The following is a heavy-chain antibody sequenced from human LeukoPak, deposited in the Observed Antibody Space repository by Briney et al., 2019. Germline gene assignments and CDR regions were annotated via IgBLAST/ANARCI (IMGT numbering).Heavy chain of an antibody. Sequence: GGSLRLSCAASGFTFSSYGMHWVRQAPGKGLEWVAVIWYDGSNKYYADSVKGRFTISRDNSKNTLYLQMNSLRAEDTAVHYCARDREAARYDYWGQGTLVTVSS. CDR3: ARDREAARYDY. CDR1: GFTFSSYG. D-gene: IGHD6-6*01. V-gene: IGHV3-33*01. CDR2: IWYDGSNK. J-gene: IGHJ4*02.